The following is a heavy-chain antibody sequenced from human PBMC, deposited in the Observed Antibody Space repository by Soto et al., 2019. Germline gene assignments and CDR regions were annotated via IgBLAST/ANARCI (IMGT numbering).Heavy chain of an antibody. J-gene: IGHJ4*02. V-gene: IGHV5-51*01. CDR3: ARSPRSSPYFDY. CDR1: GYTFSNFW. Sequence: PGESLKISCQCSGYTFSNFWIAWVRQLPGKGLEWMGIIYPGDYETRYSPSFHGKVTISADRSTGTAYLQWSSLEASDSAFYFCARSPRSSPYFDYWGQGALVTV. CDR2: IYPGDYET. D-gene: IGHD6-13*01.